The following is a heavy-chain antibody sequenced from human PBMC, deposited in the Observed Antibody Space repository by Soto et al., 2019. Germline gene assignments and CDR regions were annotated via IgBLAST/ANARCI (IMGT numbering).Heavy chain of an antibody. J-gene: IGHJ4*02. CDR1: GFTFSSYA. D-gene: IGHD4-17*01. V-gene: IGHV3-23*01. Sequence: GGSLRLSCAASGFTFSSYAMSWVRQAPGKGLVWVSAISGSGGSTYYADSVKGRFTISRDNSKNTLYLQMNSLRAEDTAVYYCAKDGNDYGDYEYFDYWGQGTLVTVSS. CDR3: AKDGNDYGDYEYFDY. CDR2: ISGSGGST.